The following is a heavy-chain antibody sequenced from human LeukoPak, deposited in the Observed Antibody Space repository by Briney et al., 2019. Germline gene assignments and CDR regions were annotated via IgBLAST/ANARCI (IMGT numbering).Heavy chain of an antibody. Sequence: GGSLRLSCAASGFTFSNYWMSWVRQAPGKGLEWVATIRQDGSQKYYVDSVKGRFTISRDNAKNSLYLQMNSLRAEDTAVYYCARESGSVTSEVDFDYWGQGTLVTVSS. V-gene: IGHV3-7*01. CDR1: GFTFSNYW. CDR3: ARESGSVTSEVDFDY. CDR2: IRQDGSQK. D-gene: IGHD4-17*01. J-gene: IGHJ4*02.